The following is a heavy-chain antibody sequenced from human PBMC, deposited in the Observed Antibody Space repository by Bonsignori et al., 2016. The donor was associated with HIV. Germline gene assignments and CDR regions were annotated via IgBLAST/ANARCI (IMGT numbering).Heavy chain of an antibody. D-gene: IGHD3-3*01. CDR2: IYTSGST. V-gene: IGHV4-61*02. Sequence: WIRQPPGKGLEWIGRIYTSGSTNYNPSLKSRVTISVDTSKNQFSLKLSSVTAADTAVYYCARGGNDFWNGYLGDVWGKGTTVTVSS. CDR3: ARGGNDFWNGYLGDV. J-gene: IGHJ6*04.